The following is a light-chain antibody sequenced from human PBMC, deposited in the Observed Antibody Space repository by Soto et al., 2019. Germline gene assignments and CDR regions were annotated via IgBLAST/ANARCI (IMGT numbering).Light chain of an antibody. CDR1: RSISTW. J-gene: IGKJ1*01. CDR3: QQYNTYST. V-gene: IGKV1-5*03. Sequence: QMTQSASTVSASVGDRVTITCRASRSISTWLAWYQQKPGQAPKLLIYKASILESGVPSRFSGGGSGTEFTLTISSLQPDDFATYYCQQYNTYSTFGQGTKVDIK. CDR2: KAS.